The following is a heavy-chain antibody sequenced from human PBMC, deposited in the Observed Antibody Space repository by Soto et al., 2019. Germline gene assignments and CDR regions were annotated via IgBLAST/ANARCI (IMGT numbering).Heavy chain of an antibody. V-gene: IGHV4-39*01. J-gene: IGHJ4*02. CDR2: IYYSGST. CDR1: GGSITSSSYY. D-gene: IGHD3-10*01. Sequence: SETLSLTCTVSGGSITSSSYYWGWIRQPPGKGLEWIGTIYYSGSTYYNPSLKSRVTISVDTSKNQFSLNLSSVTAADTALYYCARRYGWLYFDYWGQGSLVTVS. CDR3: ARRYGWLYFDY.